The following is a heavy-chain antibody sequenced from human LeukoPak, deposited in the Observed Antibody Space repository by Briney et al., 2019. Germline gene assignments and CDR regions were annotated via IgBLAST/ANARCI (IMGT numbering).Heavy chain of an antibody. J-gene: IGHJ5*02. D-gene: IGHD3-3*01. CDR1: GGTFSSYA. CDR3: ARVLLSYYDFWSGYYHHSWFDP. CDR2: IIPIFGTA. V-gene: IGHV1-69*01. Sequence: SVKVSCKASGGTFSSYAISWVRQAPGQGLEWMGGIIPIFGTANYAQKFQGRVTITADESTSTAYMELSSLRSEDTAVYYCARVLLSYYDFWSGYYHHSWFDPWGQGTLVTVSS.